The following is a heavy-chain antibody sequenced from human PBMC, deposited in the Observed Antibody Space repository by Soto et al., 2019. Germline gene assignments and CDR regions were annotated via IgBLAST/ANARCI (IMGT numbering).Heavy chain of an antibody. V-gene: IGHV6-1*01. CDR2: TYYRSQWYS. CDR3: ARHEQREADPFDY. CDR1: GDTVSSNSAT. Sequence: SQTLSLTCAISGDTVSSNSATSNWIRQSPSRGLEWLGRTYYRSQWYSDYALSVKSRITINPDTTKNQFSLHLNSVTPEDTAVYYCARHEQREADPFDYWGQGTLVTVSS. D-gene: IGHD6-19*01. J-gene: IGHJ4*02.